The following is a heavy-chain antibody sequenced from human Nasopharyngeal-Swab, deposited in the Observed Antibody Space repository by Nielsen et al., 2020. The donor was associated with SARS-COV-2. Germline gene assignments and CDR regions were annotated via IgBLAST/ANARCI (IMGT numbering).Heavy chain of an antibody. CDR2: IYYSGST. CDR3: AGAPSVYYYGMDV. CDR1: GGSISSYY. J-gene: IGHJ6*02. V-gene: IGHV4-59*13. Sequence: SETLSLTCTVSGGSISSYYWSWIRQPPGKGLEWIGYIYYSGSTNYNPSLKSRVTISVDTSKNQFSLKLSSVTAADTAVYYCAGAPSVYYYGMDVWGQGTTVTVSS.